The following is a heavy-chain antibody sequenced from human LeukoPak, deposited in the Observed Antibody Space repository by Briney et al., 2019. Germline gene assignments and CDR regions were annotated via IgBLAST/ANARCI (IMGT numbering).Heavy chain of an antibody. D-gene: IGHD3-3*01. V-gene: IGHV3-30*03. CDR2: ISYDGSNK. Sequence: GGSLRLSCAASGFTFSSYGMHWVRQAPGKGLEWVAVISYDGSNKYYADSVKGRFTISRDNSKNTLYLQMNSLRAEDTAVYYCARTIEGHFDYWGQGTLVTVSS. CDR1: GFTFSSYG. CDR3: ARTIEGHFDY. J-gene: IGHJ4*02.